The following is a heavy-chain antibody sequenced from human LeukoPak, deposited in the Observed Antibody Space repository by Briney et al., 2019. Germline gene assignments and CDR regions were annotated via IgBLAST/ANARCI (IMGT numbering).Heavy chain of an antibody. CDR1: GFTVSNNY. CDR3: ARDLYTSGYYAS. Sequence: GGSLRLSCAASGFTVSNNYMSWVRQAPGKGLEWVSVIYSGGSTYYADSVKGRFTISRDNSKNTLYLQMNSLRAEDTAVYYCARDLYTSGYYASWGQGTLVTVSS. V-gene: IGHV3-53*01. D-gene: IGHD3-22*01. J-gene: IGHJ5*02. CDR2: IYSGGST.